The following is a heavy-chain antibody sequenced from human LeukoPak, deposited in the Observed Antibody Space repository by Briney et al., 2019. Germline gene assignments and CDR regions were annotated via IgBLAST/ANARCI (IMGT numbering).Heavy chain of an antibody. D-gene: IGHD3-16*02. V-gene: IGHV4-39*01. CDR3: ARSGVYDYVWGSYRSHSYFDY. J-gene: IGHJ4*02. CDR1: GGSISSSSYY. CDR2: IYYSGST. Sequence: PSETLSLTCTVSGGSISSSSYYWGWIRQPPGKGLEWIGSIYYSGSTYYNPSLKSRVTISVDKSKNQFSLKLSSVTAADTAVYYCARSGVYDYVWGSYRSHSYFDYWGQGTLVTVSS.